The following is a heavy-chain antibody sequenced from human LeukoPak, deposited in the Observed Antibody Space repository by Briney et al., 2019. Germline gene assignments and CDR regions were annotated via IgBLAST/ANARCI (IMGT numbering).Heavy chain of an antibody. Sequence: GASVKVSCKASGGTFSSYAISWVRQAPGQGLEWMGGIIPISGTANFAQKFQDRVTITTDESTSTAYMELSSLRSEDTAVYYCAREDLAGRRGFAIWGQGTMVTVSS. V-gene: IGHV1-69*05. D-gene: IGHD6-6*01. J-gene: IGHJ3*02. CDR3: AREDLAGRRGFAI. CDR2: IIPISGTA. CDR1: GGTFSSYA.